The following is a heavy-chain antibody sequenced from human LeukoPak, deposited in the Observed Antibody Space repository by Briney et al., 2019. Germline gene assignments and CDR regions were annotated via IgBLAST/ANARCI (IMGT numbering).Heavy chain of an antibody. CDR3: ARALRVTIFGVVIGAWFDP. D-gene: IGHD3-3*01. J-gene: IGHJ5*02. V-gene: IGHV1-8*01. Sequence: ASVKVSCKASRYTFTSYDINWVRQATGQGLEWMGWMNPNSGNTGYAQKFQGRVTMTRNTSISTAYMELSSLRSEDTAVYYCARALRVTIFGVVIGAWFDPWGQGTLVTVSS. CDR1: RYTFTSYD. CDR2: MNPNSGNT.